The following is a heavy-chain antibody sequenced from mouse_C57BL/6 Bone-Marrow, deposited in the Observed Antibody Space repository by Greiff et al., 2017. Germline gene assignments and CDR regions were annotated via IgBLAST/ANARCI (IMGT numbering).Heavy chain of an antibody. Sequence: EVQLQQSGGGLVQPGGSLKLSCAASGIDFSRYWMSWVRRAPGKGLEWIGEINPDSGTINYAPSLQDKFILSRDNAKNTLYLQMSKVRSEDTALYYCARPGTPWYFDVWGTGTTVTVSS. CDR2: INPDSGTI. V-gene: IGHV4-1*01. J-gene: IGHJ1*03. CDR3: ARPGTPWYFDV. D-gene: IGHD3-3*01. CDR1: GIDFSRYW.